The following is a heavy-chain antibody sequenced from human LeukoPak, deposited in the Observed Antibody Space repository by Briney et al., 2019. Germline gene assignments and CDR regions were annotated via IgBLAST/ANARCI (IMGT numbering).Heavy chain of an antibody. Sequence: ASVKVSCKASGYTFTSYGILWVRQAPGQGLEWMGWISAYNGNTNYAQKLQGRVTMTTDTSTSTAYMELRSLRSDDTAVYYCARALQPYGDWQAFAIWGQGTMVTVSS. CDR1: GYTFTSYG. D-gene: IGHD4-17*01. CDR3: ARALQPYGDWQAFAI. V-gene: IGHV1-18*01. J-gene: IGHJ3*02. CDR2: ISAYNGNT.